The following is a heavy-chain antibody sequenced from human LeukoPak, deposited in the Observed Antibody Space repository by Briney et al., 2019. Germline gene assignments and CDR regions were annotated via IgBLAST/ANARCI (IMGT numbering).Heavy chain of an antibody. CDR2: VYYTGST. CDR3: ASNTGTVFDY. J-gene: IGHJ4*02. V-gene: IGHV4-59*01. D-gene: IGHD7-27*01. Sequence: SEALSLTCTVSGDFITAYYWSWIRQPPGKGLEWIGYVYYTGSTEYNPSLRSRVTISLEMSKHQFSLDLTSVTAADTAVYYCASNTGTVFDYWGQGALVTVSS. CDR1: GDFITAYY.